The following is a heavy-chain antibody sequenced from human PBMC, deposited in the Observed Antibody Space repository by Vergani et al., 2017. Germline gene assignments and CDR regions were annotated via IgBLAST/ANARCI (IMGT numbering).Heavy chain of an antibody. V-gene: IGHV4-39*01. D-gene: IGHD3-10*01. J-gene: IGHJ3*02. CDR1: NGSISEKSDS. CDR2: VNYSGIA. Sequence: QVHLQEAGPGLVKPAETLSLSCIVSNGSISEKSDSWGWIRQPLGKGLEWIGDVNYSGIAFYNPSLRSRATISVDTSKNQFSLKVISVTAADTAVYYCARRRAVRGTIISSTFDIWGQGTMVSVSS. CDR3: ARRRAVRGTIISSTFDI.